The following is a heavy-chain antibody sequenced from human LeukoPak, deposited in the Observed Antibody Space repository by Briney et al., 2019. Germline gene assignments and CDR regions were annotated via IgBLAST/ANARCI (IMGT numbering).Heavy chain of an antibody. CDR2: FDPEDGET. CDR3: ATDPYYDSSGPN. J-gene: IGHJ4*02. D-gene: IGHD3-22*01. Sequence: GASVKVSCKVSGYTLTELSMHWVRQAPGQGLEWMGGFDPEDGETIYAQKFQGRVTMTEDTSTDTAYMELGSLRSEDTAVYYCATDPYYDSSGPNWGQGTLVTVSS. V-gene: IGHV1-24*01. CDR1: GYTLTELS.